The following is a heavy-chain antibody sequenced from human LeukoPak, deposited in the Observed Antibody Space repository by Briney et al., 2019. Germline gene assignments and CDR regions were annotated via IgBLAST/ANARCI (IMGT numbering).Heavy chain of an antibody. CDR2: ISTYNGHT. V-gene: IGHV1-18*01. Sequence: ASVKVSCKASGYTFTSYGISWVRQAPGQGLEWMGWISTYNGHTNYARKVQGRVTMTTDTSTSTAYMELRSLRSDDTAVYYCARVRSRASYGMDVWGQGTTVTVSS. J-gene: IGHJ6*02. CDR3: ARVRSRASYGMDV. CDR1: GYTFTSYG.